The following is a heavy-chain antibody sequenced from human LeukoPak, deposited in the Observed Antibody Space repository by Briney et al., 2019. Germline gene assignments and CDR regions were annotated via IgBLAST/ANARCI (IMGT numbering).Heavy chain of an antibody. V-gene: IGHV3-21*01. Sequence: GGSLRLSCAASGFTFSSSAMNWVRQAPGKGLEWVSSINQGASHIYYADSVRGRFTISRDNAKNSLYLQMSSLRAEDTAVYYCAKDLYYYDSSGYYPFDYWGQGTLVTVSS. CDR2: INQGASHI. CDR3: AKDLYYYDSSGYYPFDY. D-gene: IGHD3-22*01. J-gene: IGHJ4*02. CDR1: GFTFSSSA.